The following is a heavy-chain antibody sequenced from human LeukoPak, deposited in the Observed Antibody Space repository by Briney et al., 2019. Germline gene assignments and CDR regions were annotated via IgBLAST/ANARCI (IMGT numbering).Heavy chain of an antibody. J-gene: IGHJ6*02. D-gene: IGHD6-13*01. CDR1: GYTFTSYA. CDR2: INAGNGNT. CDR3: ARDREQQLVGTHYYYYGMDV. Sequence: ASVKVSCKASGYTFTSYAMHWVRQAPGQRLEWMGWINAGNGNTKYSQKFQGRVTITADESTSTAYMELSSLRSEDTAVYYCARDREQQLVGTHYYYYGMDVWGQGTTVTVSS. V-gene: IGHV1-3*01.